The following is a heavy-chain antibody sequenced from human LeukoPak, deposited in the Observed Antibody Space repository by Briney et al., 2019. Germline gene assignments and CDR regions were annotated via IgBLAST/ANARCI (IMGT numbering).Heavy chain of an antibody. CDR3: ARVRYSGSYLDAFDI. CDR2: ISAQHGQT. J-gene: IGHJ3*02. D-gene: IGHD1-26*01. V-gene: IGHV1-18*01. Sequence: ASVKVSCKTSGYSENFYGITWVRQVAGQGLEWMGWISAQHGQTEYAPNSQDRVTMTTDTYTNTAYMELRSLRSDDTAVYYCARVRYSGSYLDAFDIWGQGTMVTVSS. CDR1: GYSENFYG.